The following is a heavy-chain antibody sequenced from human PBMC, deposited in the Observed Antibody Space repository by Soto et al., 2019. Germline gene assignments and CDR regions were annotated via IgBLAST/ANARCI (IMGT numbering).Heavy chain of an antibody. CDR1: GFTFSSYA. CDR3: ATTGRLRFLEWLSPPFDY. J-gene: IGHJ4*02. D-gene: IGHD3-3*01. Sequence: GGSLRLSCAASGFTFSSYAMSWVRQAPGKGLEWVSAISGSGGSTYYADSVKGRFTISRDNSKNTLYLQMNSLRAEDTAVFFFATTGRLRFLEWLSPPFDYWGQGTLVTVSS. V-gene: IGHV3-23*01. CDR2: ISGSGGST.